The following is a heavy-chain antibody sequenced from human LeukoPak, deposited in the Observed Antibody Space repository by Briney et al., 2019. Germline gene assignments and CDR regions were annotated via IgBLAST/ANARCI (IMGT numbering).Heavy chain of an antibody. Sequence: PGGSLRLSCAASEFIFSTYWMIWVRQAPGKGLEWVASIKQDGGEKYYVDSVKGRFAISRDNAKNSLYLQMNSLRAEDTAVYYCARDKHYYDSSGYYHAAFDIWGQGTMVTVSS. D-gene: IGHD3-22*01. J-gene: IGHJ3*02. CDR1: EFIFSTYW. CDR2: IKQDGGEK. V-gene: IGHV3-7*05. CDR3: ARDKHYYDSSGYYHAAFDI.